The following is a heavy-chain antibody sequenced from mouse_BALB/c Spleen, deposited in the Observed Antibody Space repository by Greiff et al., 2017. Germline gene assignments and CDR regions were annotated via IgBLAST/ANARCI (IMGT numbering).Heavy chain of an antibody. D-gene: IGHD4-1*01. J-gene: IGHJ3*01. CDR2: IYPYNGGT. CDR3: ARYKANWAWFAY. V-gene: IGHV1S29*02. CDR1: GYTFTDYN. Sequence: EVQLQESGPELVKPGASVKISCKASGYTFTDYNMHWVKQSHGKSLEWIGYIYPYNGGTGYNQKFKSKATLTVDNSSSTAYMELRSLTSEDSAVYYCARYKANWAWFAYWGQGTLVTVSA.